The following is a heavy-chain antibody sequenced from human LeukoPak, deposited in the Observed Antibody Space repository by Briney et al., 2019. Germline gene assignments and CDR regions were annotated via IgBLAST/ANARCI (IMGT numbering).Heavy chain of an antibody. D-gene: IGHD1-26*01. V-gene: IGHV3-9*01. CDR1: GFTFDDYA. Sequence: GGSLRLSCAASGFTFDDYAMHWVRQAPGKGLEWVSGISWNSGSIGYADSVKGRFTISRDNAKNSLYLQMNSLRAEDTALYCCAKPNLVGATTWGDYFDYWGQGTLVTVSS. CDR3: AKPNLVGATTWGDYFDY. CDR2: ISWNSGSI. J-gene: IGHJ4*02.